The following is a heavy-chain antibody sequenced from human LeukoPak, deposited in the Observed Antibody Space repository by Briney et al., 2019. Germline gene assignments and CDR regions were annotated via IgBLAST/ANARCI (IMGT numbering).Heavy chain of an antibody. CDR2: ISGSGGST. Sequence: GGSTRPPFAALDFTFISYALCGGLRPPGRGLEGFSAISGSGGSTYYAASVKGRFTISRDNSKNTLYLQMNSLRAEDTAVYCCAKARHIVVVTAIPFDYWGQGTLVTVSS. CDR1: DFTFISYA. V-gene: IGHV3-23*01. D-gene: IGHD2-21*02. J-gene: IGHJ4*02. CDR3: AKARHIVVVTAIPFDY.